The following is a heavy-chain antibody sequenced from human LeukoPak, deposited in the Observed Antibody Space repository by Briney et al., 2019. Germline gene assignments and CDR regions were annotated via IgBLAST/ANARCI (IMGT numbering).Heavy chain of an antibody. J-gene: IGHJ5*02. V-gene: IGHV3-23*01. CDR3: AKKMDVPEWPPTGNWFDP. D-gene: IGHD3-3*01. CDR2: ISGSGGST. CDR1: GFTFSSYA. Sequence: PGGSLRLSCAASGFTFSSYAMSWVRQAPGKGLEWVSAISGSGGSTYYADSVKGRFTISRDNSKNTLYLQMNSLRAEDTAVYYCAKKMDVPEWPPTGNWFDPWGQGTLVTVSS.